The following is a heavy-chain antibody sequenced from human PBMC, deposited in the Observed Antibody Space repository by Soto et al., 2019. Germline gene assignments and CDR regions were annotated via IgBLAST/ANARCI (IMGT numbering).Heavy chain of an antibody. Sequence: SETLSLTCTVSGDSISSSTYYWGLIRQPPGKGLEYVAPIFYSGGTYYNPSLRSRVTISVDTSKNQFSLRLNSLTAADTAVYYCGTGRAALHRFDYWGQGILVTVSS. V-gene: IGHV4-39*01. CDR3: GTGRAALHRFDY. J-gene: IGHJ4*02. CDR1: GDSISSSTYY. D-gene: IGHD2-15*01. CDR2: IFYSGGT.